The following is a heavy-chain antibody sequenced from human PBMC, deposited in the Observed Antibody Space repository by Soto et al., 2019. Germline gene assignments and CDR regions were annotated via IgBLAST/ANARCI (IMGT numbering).Heavy chain of an antibody. CDR3: ARGGHFCSSADGWHFFEF. D-gene: IGHD3-3*02. V-gene: IGHV3-11*06. J-gene: IGHJ4*02. Sequence: PGGSLRLSCTASGFTFSDHYMSWIRQAPGKGLEWVSHISGTTSYTNYADSVKGRFTISRDNAKNSLYLQMNSLRAEDTAVYYWARGGHFCSSADGWHFFEFWGQGTLVTVSS. CDR2: ISGTTSYT. CDR1: GFTFSDHY.